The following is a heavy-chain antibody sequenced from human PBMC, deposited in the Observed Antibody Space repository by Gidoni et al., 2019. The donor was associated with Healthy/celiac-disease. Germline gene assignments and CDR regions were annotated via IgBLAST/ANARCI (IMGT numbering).Heavy chain of an antibody. D-gene: IGHD1-26*01. CDR1: GGSITSISYY. CDR2: IYYSGST. Sequence: QLQLQESGPGLVKPSETLSLTCTVSGGSITSISYYWGWIRQPPGKGLEWIGSIYYSGSTYYNPSLKSRVTISVDTSKNQFSLKLSSVTAADTAVYYCARSVNKLELEGEGYYFDYWGQGTLVTVSS. CDR3: ARSVNKLELEGEGYYFDY. V-gene: IGHV4-39*01. J-gene: IGHJ4*02.